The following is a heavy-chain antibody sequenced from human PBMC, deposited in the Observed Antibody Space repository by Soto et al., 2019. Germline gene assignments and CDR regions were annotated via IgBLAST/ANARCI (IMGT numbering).Heavy chain of an antibody. J-gene: IGHJ4*02. CDR1: GYSISSGYY. CDR3: ARGQGTYYDSSGNFDY. D-gene: IGHD3-22*01. Sequence: SETLSLTCTVSGYSISSGYYWGWIRQPPGKGLEWIGSIYHSGSTYYNPSLKSRVTISVDTSKNHFSLKMSSVTAADTAVYYCARGQGTYYDSSGNFDYWGQGTLVTVSS. V-gene: IGHV4-38-2*02. CDR2: IYHSGST.